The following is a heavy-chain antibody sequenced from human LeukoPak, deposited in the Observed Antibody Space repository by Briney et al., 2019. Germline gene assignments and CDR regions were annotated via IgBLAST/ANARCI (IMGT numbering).Heavy chain of an antibody. CDR2: IYHSGST. CDR1: GYSISSGYY. D-gene: IGHD6-19*01. J-gene: IGHJ4*02. V-gene: IGHV4-38-2*02. Sequence: SETLSLTCTVSGYSISSGYYWGWIRQPPGKGLEWIGSIYHSGSTYYNPSLKSRVTISLDTSKNQFSLKVRSVTAADTAVYFCARVRAVAGTPFDYWGQGTLVTVSS. CDR3: ARVRAVAGTPFDY.